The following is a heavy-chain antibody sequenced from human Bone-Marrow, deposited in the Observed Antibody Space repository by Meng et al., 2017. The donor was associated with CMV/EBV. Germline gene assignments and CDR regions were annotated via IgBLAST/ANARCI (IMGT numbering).Heavy chain of an antibody. D-gene: IGHD6-13*01. J-gene: IGHJ4*02. CDR1: GFTFSSYG. CDR3: AKPLGGQQLGPDD. V-gene: IGHV3-30*02. Sequence: GESLKVSCAASGFTFSSYGMHWVRQAPGKGLEWVAFIRYDGSNKYYADSVKGRFTISRDNSKNTLYLQMNSLRAEDTAVYYCAKPLGGQQLGPDDWGQGKLVNVSS. CDR2: IRYDGSNK.